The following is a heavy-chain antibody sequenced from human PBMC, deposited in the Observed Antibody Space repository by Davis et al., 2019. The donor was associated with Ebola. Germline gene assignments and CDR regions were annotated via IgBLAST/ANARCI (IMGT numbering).Heavy chain of an antibody. CDR2: ISGSGGST. CDR3: AKLNTVTTCPVVGY. Sequence: GESLKISCAASGFTFDDYAMHWVRQAPGKGLEWVSAISGSGGSTYYADSVKGRFTISRDNSKNTLYLQMNSLRAEDTAVYYCAKLNTVTTCPVVGYWGQGTLVTVSS. CDR1: GFTFDDYA. V-gene: IGHV3-23*01. D-gene: IGHD4-11*01. J-gene: IGHJ4*02.